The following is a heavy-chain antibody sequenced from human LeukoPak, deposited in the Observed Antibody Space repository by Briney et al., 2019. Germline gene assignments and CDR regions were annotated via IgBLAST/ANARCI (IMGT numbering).Heavy chain of an antibody. CDR2: IYYSGST. CDR1: GGSISSYY. Sequence: SETLYLTCTVSGGSISSYYWSWIRQPPGKGLEWIGYIYYSGSTNYNPSLKSRVTISVDTSKNQFSLKLSSVTAADTAVYYCASRYCSGGSCFFDYWGQGTLVTVSS. V-gene: IGHV4-59*01. D-gene: IGHD2-15*01. J-gene: IGHJ4*02. CDR3: ASRYCSGGSCFFDY.